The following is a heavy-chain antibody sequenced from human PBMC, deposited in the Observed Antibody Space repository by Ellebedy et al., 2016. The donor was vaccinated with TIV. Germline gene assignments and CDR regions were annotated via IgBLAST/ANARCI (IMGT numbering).Heavy chain of an antibody. D-gene: IGHD3-16*01. CDR1: GFNFSNYG. J-gene: IGHJ4*02. CDR3: ARDCGGSSRCLVY. V-gene: IGHV3-33*01. CDR2: IWYDGSNE. Sequence: GGSLRLSXAASGFNFSNYGIQWVRQAPGKGLEWVGVIWYDGSNEEYVESVKGRFTISRDNSKNTTTLQMNSLRVEGTATYYCARDCGGSSRCLVYWGQGSLVTVSS.